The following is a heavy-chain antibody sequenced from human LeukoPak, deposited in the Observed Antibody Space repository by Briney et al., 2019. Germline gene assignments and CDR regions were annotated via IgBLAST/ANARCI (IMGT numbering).Heavy chain of an antibody. J-gene: IGHJ4*02. CDR1: GFTFSSYG. CDR3: AKVVNDYGDY. V-gene: IGHV3-30*18. CDR2: ISYDGSNK. Sequence: GRSLRLSCAASGFTFSSYGMHWVRQAPGKGLDWVAVISYDGSNKYYADSVKGRFTVSRDNSKNTLYLQMNSLRAEDTAVYYCAKVVNDYGDYVGQGTLVTVSS.